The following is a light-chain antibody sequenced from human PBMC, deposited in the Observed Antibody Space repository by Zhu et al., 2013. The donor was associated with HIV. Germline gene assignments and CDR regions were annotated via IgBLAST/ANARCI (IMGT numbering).Light chain of an antibody. CDR2: GAS. CDR3: QQYNNWPPYS. CDR1: QSVSSSY. Sequence: EIVLTQSPGTLSLSPGERTALSCRASQSVSSSYLAWYQQQPGQAPRLLIYGASTRATGIPARFSGSGSGTEFTLTISSLQSEDFAVYYCQQYNNWPPYSFGQGTKLEIK. J-gene: IGKJ2*03. V-gene: IGKV3-15*01.